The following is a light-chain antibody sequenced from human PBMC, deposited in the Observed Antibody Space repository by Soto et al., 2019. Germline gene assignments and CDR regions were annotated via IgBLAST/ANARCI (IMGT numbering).Light chain of an antibody. Sequence: IQMTQSPSSLSAYVGDRVTITCRASFGIRSDLGCYQQKPRKAPRLLIFAASNLHTGVPSRFNGSGSGTDFTLTISSLQPEDFATYFCLQDFNYPWPFGRGTKVDNK. J-gene: IGKJ1*01. CDR3: LQDFNYPWP. V-gene: IGKV1-6*02. CDR2: AAS. CDR1: FGIRSD.